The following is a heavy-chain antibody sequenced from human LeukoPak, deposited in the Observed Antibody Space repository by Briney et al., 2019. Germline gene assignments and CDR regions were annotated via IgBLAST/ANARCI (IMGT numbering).Heavy chain of an antibody. CDR2: ISNSGNTI. Sequence: GGSLRLSCAASGFTFSDYYMSWIRQAPGKGLEWVSYISNSGNTIYYADSVKGRFTISRDNAQNSLYLRMNSLRAEDTAVYYCARSFVLGFDYWGQGTLVTVSS. CDR3: ARSFVLGFDY. CDR1: GFTFSDYY. J-gene: IGHJ4*02. V-gene: IGHV3-11*04.